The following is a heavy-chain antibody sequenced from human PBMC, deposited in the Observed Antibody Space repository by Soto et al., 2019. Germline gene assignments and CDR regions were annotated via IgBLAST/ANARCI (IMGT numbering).Heavy chain of an antibody. J-gene: IGHJ4*02. V-gene: IGHV3-74*01. D-gene: IGHD1-1*01. CDR1: GFTFSMYW. CDR2: INDDGIST. Sequence: EVQLVESRGGLVQPGGSLRLSCAASGFTFSMYWMHWVRQVPGKGPEWVSRINDDGISTNYADSVKGRFTISRDNAKNTLYLQMNALRVEDTAVYYCTRGPRSTSTGTGAFWGQGTLVTVSS. CDR3: TRGPRSTSTGTGAF.